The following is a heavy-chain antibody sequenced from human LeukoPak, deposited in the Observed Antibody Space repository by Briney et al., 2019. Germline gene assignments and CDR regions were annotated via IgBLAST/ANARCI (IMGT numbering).Heavy chain of an antibody. CDR2: ISYDGSNK. D-gene: IGHD6-13*01. V-gene: IGHV3-30-3*01. CDR3: ARGEGVYSSSWFSFDY. CDR1: GFTFSSYA. Sequence: GGSLRLSCAASGFTFSSYAMHWVRQAPGKGLEWVAVISYDGSNKYYADSVKGRFTISRDNSKNTLYLQMNSLRAEDTAVYYCARGEGVYSSSWFSFDYWGQGTLVTVSS. J-gene: IGHJ4*02.